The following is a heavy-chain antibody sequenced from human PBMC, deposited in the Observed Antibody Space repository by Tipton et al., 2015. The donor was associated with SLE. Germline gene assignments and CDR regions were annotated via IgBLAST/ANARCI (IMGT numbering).Heavy chain of an antibody. V-gene: IGHV3-7*01. Sequence: SLRLSCAVSGFTFSSCWMTWVRQAPGKGLEWVATIKQDGSERYYVDSVEGRFAVSRDNAKNSLYLQMNSLRVEDTAVYYCARVNVGYSSSWYFDYWGQGTLVTVSS. CDR1: GFTFSSCW. D-gene: IGHD6-13*01. J-gene: IGHJ4*02. CDR2: IKQDGSER. CDR3: ARVNVGYSSSWYFDY.